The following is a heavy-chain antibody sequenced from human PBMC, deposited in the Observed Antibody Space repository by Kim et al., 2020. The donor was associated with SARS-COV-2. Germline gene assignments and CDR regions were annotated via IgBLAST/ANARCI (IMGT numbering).Heavy chain of an antibody. CDR1: GGSISSGGYY. D-gene: IGHD1-26*01. V-gene: IGHV4-31*03. J-gene: IGHJ1*01. Sequence: SETLSLTCTVSGGSISSGGYYWSWVRQHPGKGLELIGSMFYTGSTKYNPSLKSRVTFSMDTSKNQFSLRLSSVTAADTAVYYCAVHFATRVDQWGQGTLVTVSS. CDR2: MFYTGST. CDR3: AVHFATRVDQ.